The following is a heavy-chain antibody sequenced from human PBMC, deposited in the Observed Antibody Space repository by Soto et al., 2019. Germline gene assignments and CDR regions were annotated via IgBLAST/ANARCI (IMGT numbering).Heavy chain of an antibody. J-gene: IGHJ4*02. CDR2: ISYSGTT. Sequence: SETLSLTCTVSGDSSTRSYWSWIRQPPGKGLEWIGYISYSGTTNYNPSLKSRVTISLDTSKTQFSLKLSSVTAADTAVYYCARDGRGYSGYSYDSWGQGTLVTVSS. D-gene: IGHD5-12*01. CDR1: GDSSTRSY. V-gene: IGHV4-59*01. CDR3: ARDGRGYSGYSYDS.